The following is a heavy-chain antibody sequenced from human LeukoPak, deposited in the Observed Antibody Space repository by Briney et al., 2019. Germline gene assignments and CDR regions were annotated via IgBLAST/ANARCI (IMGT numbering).Heavy chain of an antibody. V-gene: IGHV3-74*03. CDR1: GFTFSTYW. Sequence: GGSLRLSCAASGFTFSTYWMNWVRQAPGKGLVWVSRIKGDGSSTTYADSVKGRFTISRDNAKNMLYMQMNSLRAEDTAVYYCANLTSGRVRGQVALVTVSS. CDR3: ANLTSGRV. D-gene: IGHD3-10*01. CDR2: IKGDGSST. J-gene: IGHJ1*01.